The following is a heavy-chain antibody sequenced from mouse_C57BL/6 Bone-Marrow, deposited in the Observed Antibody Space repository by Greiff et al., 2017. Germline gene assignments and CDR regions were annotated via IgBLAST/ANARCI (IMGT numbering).Heavy chain of an antibody. CDR1: GFTFSSYA. V-gene: IGHV5-4*01. Sequence: EVKLVESGGGLVKPGGSLKLSCAASGFTFSSYAMSWVRQTPEKRLEWVATISDGGSYTYYPDNVKGRLTISRENAKNNLYLQMSHLKSEDTAMYYCARDGTVVAPYYYAMDYWGQGTSATVSS. CDR3: ARDGTVVAPYYYAMDY. CDR2: ISDGGSYT. D-gene: IGHD1-1*01. J-gene: IGHJ4*01.